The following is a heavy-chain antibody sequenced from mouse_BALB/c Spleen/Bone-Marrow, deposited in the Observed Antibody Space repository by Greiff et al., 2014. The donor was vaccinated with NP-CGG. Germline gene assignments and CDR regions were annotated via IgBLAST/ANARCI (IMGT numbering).Heavy chain of an antibody. CDR1: GYTFSSYW. D-gene: IGHD2-3*01. Sequence: VQLVESGAELVKPGASVKISCKATGYTFSSYWIEWVNQRPGHGLEWIGEILPGSGTTHYNEKFKDKATFTADTSSNTAYMQLSSLTSEDSAVYYCARGGYDTSIFAYWGQGTLVTVSA. J-gene: IGHJ3*01. V-gene: IGHV1-9*01. CDR2: ILPGSGTT. CDR3: ARGGYDTSIFAY.